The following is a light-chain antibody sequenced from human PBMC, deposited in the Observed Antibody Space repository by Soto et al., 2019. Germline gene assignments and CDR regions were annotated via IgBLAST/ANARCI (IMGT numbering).Light chain of an antibody. Sequence: IQITQSPSSLSASVGDRVTITCRASQGISSYLAWYQQKPGKAPKLLIYAASTLQSGVPSRFSGSGSGTDFTLTISCLQSEDFATYYCQQYYSYPPWTFGQGTKVDIK. CDR3: QQYYSYPPWT. CDR2: AAS. J-gene: IGKJ1*01. CDR1: QGISSY. V-gene: IGKV1-8*01.